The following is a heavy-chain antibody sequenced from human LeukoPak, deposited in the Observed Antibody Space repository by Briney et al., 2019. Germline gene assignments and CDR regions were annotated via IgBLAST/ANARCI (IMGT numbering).Heavy chain of an antibody. CDR1: GFTFSNYR. Sequence: PGGSLRLSCAASGFTFSNYRLNWVRQAPGKGLEWVSSISSSSSDIYYADSVKGRFTISRDNAKNSLYLQMNSLRAEDTAVYYCARESGYDIDFDYWGQGTLVAVSS. V-gene: IGHV3-21*01. CDR3: ARESGYDIDFDY. D-gene: IGHD5-12*01. CDR2: ISSSSSDI. J-gene: IGHJ4*02.